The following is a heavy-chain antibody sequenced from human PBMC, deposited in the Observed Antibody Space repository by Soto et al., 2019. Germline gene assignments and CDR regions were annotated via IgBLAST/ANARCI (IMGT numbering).Heavy chain of an antibody. CDR1: GFTFSSYS. CDR2: ISSSSSTI. CDR3: ARDSTLAAKNIDY. V-gene: IGHV3-48*01. Sequence: GGSLRLSCAASGFTFSSYSMNWVRQAPGKGLEWVSYISSSSSTIYYADSVKGRFTISRDNAKNSLYLQMNSLRAEDTAVYYCARDSTLAAKNIDYWGQGTLVTVSS. D-gene: IGHD6-13*01. J-gene: IGHJ4*02.